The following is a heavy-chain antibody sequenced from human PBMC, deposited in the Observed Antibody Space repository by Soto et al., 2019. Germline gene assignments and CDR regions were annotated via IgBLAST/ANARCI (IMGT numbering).Heavy chain of an antibody. CDR2: IYYSVST. V-gene: IGHV4-31*03. D-gene: IGHD2-15*01. J-gene: IGHJ4*02. CDR3: ARAGHCSGGSCYSLYYFYY. Sequence: QVQLQESGPGLVKPSQTLSLTCTVSGGSLRRGGYYCRWIRQHPGKGLEWLAYIYYSVSTYYNPSLKSRVTITVDTSKNQLSLQLRSATAANTAVYYWARAGHCSGGSCYSLYYFYYRSQGTLVTLSS. CDR1: GGSLRRGGYY.